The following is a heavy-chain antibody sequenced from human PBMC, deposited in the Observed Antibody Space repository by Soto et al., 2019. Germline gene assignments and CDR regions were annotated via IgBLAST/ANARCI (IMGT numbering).Heavy chain of an antibody. CDR3: ATHGATTMARGAMKHYYYVMDV. D-gene: IGHD3-10*01. CDR2: IIPIFDTP. Sequence: SVKVSCKASGGIFSSFTISWVRQAPVQGLEWLGGIIPIFDTPTYAQNFQGRVTITADKSTNTVYMELSSLRSEDTAVYYCATHGATTMARGAMKHYYYVMDVWGQGTTVTVSS. CDR1: GGIFSSFT. V-gene: IGHV1-69*06. J-gene: IGHJ6*02.